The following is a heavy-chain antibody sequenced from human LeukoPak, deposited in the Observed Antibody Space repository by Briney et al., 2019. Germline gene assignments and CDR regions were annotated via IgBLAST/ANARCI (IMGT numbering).Heavy chain of an antibody. J-gene: IGHJ4*02. Sequence: GGPLRLLCGGSVFIFTLYALSCVRESPGKGVEWVSTVSGSGCLIFYADSVKGRFTISRDNSENTLYLQMSGLSTEDTALYYCAKDRSTCFYYLDSWGQGTLVTVSS. CDR1: VFIFTLYA. CDR3: AKDRSTCFYYLDS. CDR2: VSGSGCLI. D-gene: IGHD6-13*01. V-gene: IGHV3-23*01.